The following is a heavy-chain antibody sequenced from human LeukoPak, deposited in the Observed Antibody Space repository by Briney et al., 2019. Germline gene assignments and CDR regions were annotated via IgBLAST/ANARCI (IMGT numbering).Heavy chain of an antibody. CDR3: ARHELERGYFDY. J-gene: IGHJ4*02. CDR2: IHHSGSA. D-gene: IGHD1-1*01. V-gene: IGHV4-4*02. Sequence: SGTLSLTCAVSGASITSNWWNWVRQPPGKGLEWIGEIHHSGSANYNPSLKSRVTISLDTSENPFSLRLSSVTAADTAVYYCARHELERGYFDYWGQGTLVTVSS. CDR1: GASITSNW.